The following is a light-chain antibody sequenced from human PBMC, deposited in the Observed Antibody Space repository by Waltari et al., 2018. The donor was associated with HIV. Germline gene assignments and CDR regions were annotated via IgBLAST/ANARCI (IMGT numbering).Light chain of an antibody. CDR3: QSYDSSLSVWV. CDR2: GNS. V-gene: IGLV1-40*01. CDR1: SSTIGAGYD. Sequence: QSVLTQPPSVSGAPGQRVTIPCTGSSSTIGAGYDVHWYQQLPGTAPKLHIYGNSNRPSGVPDRFSGSKSGTSASLAITGLLAEDEADYYCQSYDSSLSVWVFGGGTKLTVL. J-gene: IGLJ3*02.